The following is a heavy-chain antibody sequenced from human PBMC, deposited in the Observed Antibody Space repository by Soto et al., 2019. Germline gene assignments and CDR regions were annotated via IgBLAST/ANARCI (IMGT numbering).Heavy chain of an antibody. D-gene: IGHD3-10*01. CDR2: ITDTGGDA. V-gene: IGHV3-23*01. CDR1: GLTFGSRA. CDR3: ARGSTDSYPGSRIFDF. Sequence: GGSLRLSCVASGLTFGSRAMTWVRQAPGEGLQWVSTITDTGGDAKYADSVRGRFVISRDNSKKTLYLQMTSLTAEDSAMYYCARGSTDSYPGSRIFDFWGRGTLVTV. J-gene: IGHJ4*02.